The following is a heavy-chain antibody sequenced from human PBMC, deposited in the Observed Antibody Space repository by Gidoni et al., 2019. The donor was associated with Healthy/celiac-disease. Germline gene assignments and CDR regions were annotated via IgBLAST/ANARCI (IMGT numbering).Heavy chain of an antibody. V-gene: IGHV3-15*01. CDR1: GVTVSNAW. Sequence: EVQLVESGGGLVKPGGSLRLSCAASGVTVSNAWMSWVRQAPGKGLGWVGRIKSKTDGGTTAYAAPLKGRFTISRDDSKNTLYLQMISLKPEDTAVYYCTTDLADYVWGRPRRVDYWGQGTLVTVSS. J-gene: IGHJ4*02. CDR3: TTDLADYVWGRPRRVDY. CDR2: IKSKTDGGTT. D-gene: IGHD3-16*01.